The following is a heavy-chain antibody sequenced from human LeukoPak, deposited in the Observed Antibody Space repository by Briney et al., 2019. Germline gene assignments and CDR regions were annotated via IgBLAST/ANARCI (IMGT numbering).Heavy chain of an antibody. CDR1: GGSISSYY. J-gene: IGHJ4*02. V-gene: IGHV4-59*01. CDR3: ARDHYGDYFDY. CDR2: IYYSGST. Sequence: PSETLSLTCTVFGGSISSYYWSWLRQPPGKGLEWIGYIYYSGSTNYNPSLKSRVTISVDTSKNQFSLKLSSVTAADTAVYYCARDHYGDYFDYWGQGTLVTVSS. D-gene: IGHD4-17*01.